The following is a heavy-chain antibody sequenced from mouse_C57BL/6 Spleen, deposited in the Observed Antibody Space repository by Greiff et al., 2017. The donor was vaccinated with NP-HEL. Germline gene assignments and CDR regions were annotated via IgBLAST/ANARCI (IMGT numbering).Heavy chain of an antibody. Sequence: QVQLKQPGAELVMPGASVKLSCKASGYTFTSYWMHWVKQRPGQGLEWIGEIDPSDSYTNYNQKFKGKSTLTVDKSSSTAYMQLSSLTSEDSAVYYCARGLTGIKIDYWGQGTTLTVSS. V-gene: IGHV1-69*01. CDR3: ARGLTGIKIDY. CDR1: GYTFTSYW. J-gene: IGHJ2*01. CDR2: IDPSDSYT. D-gene: IGHD4-1*01.